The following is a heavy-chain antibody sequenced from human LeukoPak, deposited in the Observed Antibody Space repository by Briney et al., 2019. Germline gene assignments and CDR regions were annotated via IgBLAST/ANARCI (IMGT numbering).Heavy chain of an antibody. CDR1: GVSISSSSYY. Sequence: PSETLSLTCNVSGVSISSSSYYWGWIRQPPGKGLEWIGSIYSSGSTYYNSSLKSRVTISVDTSKNQFSLKLSSATAADTAVYYCASYHIKWLLLDHDAFDIWGQGTMVTVSS. CDR2: IYSSGST. CDR3: ASYHIKWLLLDHDAFDI. V-gene: IGHV4-39*07. J-gene: IGHJ3*02. D-gene: IGHD3-22*01.